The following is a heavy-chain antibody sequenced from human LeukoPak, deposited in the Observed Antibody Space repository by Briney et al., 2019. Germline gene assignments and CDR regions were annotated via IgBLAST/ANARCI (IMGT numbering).Heavy chain of an antibody. CDR3: ARDREYYGSGSPPLNWFDP. V-gene: IGHV4-4*07. CDR1: GGSISSYY. CDR2: IYTSGST. J-gene: IGHJ5*02. D-gene: IGHD3-10*01. Sequence: NPSETLSLTCTVSGGSISSYYWSWIRQPAGKGLEWIGRIYTSGSTNYNPSLKSQVTISVDKSKNQFSLKLSSVTAADTAVYYCARDREYYGSGSPPLNWFDPWGQGTLVTVSS.